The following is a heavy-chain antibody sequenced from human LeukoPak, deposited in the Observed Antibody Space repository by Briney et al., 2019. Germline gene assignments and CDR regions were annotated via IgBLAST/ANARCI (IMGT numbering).Heavy chain of an antibody. Sequence: GGSLRLSCAASGFTFSSYAMSWVRQAPGKGLEWVSAISGSGGSTYNADSVKGRFTISRDNSKNTLYLQMNSLRAEDTAVYYCAKDPGLYYDFWSSYHYWGQGTLVTVSS. CDR1: GFTFSSYA. CDR2: ISGSGGST. D-gene: IGHD3-3*01. CDR3: AKDPGLYYDFWSSYHY. V-gene: IGHV3-23*01. J-gene: IGHJ4*02.